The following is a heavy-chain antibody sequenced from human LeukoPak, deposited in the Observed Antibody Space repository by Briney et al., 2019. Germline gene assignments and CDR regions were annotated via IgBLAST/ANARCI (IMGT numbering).Heavy chain of an antibody. J-gene: IGHJ4*02. CDR2: IKSSTNIT. V-gene: IGHV3-48*01. CDR1: GFTFSMYY. Sequence: GGSLRLSCAASGFTFSMYYMNWVRQAPGKGLEWVSYIKSSTNITYYADSVKGRFTISRDNAKNSLYLQMNSLRAEDTAVYYCARNRVEMATTGLDYWGQGTLVTVSS. CDR3: ARNRVEMATTGLDY. D-gene: IGHD5-24*01.